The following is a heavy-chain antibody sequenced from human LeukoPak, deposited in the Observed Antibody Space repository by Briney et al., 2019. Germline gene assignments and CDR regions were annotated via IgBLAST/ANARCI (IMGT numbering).Heavy chain of an antibody. V-gene: IGHV3-30*04. CDR2: ISYDGSKK. CDR1: GFTFGNYA. D-gene: IGHD4-23*01. J-gene: IGHJ4*02. CDR3: ARGARKGDDYGGFFDY. Sequence: GGSLRLSCAASGFTFGNYAIHWVRQAPGKGLQWVAVISYDGSKKDSADSVKGRFIISRDNSKHTLYLQMNSLRAEDTAVYYCARGARKGDDYGGFFDYWGQGILVTVSS.